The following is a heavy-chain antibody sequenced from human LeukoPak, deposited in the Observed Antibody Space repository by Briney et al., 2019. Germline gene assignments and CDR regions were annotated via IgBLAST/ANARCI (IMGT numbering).Heavy chain of an antibody. J-gene: IGHJ4*02. CDR3: ARDGTAAGDFDY. CDR2: IYYNGST. Sequence: SETLSLTCTVSGGSISSSGYYWGWIRQPPGKGLEYIGSIYYNGSTYYNPSLNSRVTISIDTSKNQFSLKLSSVTAADTAVYYCARDGTAAGDFDYWGQGTLVTVSS. D-gene: IGHD6-13*01. CDR1: GGSISSSGYY. V-gene: IGHV4-39*07.